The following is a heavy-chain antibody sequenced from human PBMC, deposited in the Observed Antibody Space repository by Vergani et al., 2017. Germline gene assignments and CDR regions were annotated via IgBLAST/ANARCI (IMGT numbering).Heavy chain of an antibody. CDR2: IYYSGST. CDR3: ARVRGVGGSWYRWFDY. J-gene: IGHJ4*02. D-gene: IGHD6-13*01. V-gene: IGHV4-59*01. Sequence: QVQLQESGPGLVKPSETLSLTCTVSGGSISSYYWSWIRQPPGKGLEWIGYIYYSGSTNNNPSLKSRVTISVDTSKNQFSLKLSSVTAADTAVYYCARVRGVGGSWYRWFDYWGQGTLVTVSS. CDR1: GGSISSYY.